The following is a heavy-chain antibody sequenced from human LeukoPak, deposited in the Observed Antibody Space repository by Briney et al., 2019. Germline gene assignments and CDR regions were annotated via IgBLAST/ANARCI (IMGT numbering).Heavy chain of an antibody. D-gene: IGHD4-17*01. CDR3: ARESTVTGGISYFDY. V-gene: IGHV3-21*01. CDR2: ISSSSSYI. CDR1: GFTFSSYS. Sequence: GSLRLSCAASGFTFSSYSMNWVRQAPGKGLEWVSSISSSSSYIYYADSVKGRFTISRDYAKNSLYLQMNSLRAEDTAVYYCARESTVTGGISYFDYWGQGTLVTVSS. J-gene: IGHJ4*02.